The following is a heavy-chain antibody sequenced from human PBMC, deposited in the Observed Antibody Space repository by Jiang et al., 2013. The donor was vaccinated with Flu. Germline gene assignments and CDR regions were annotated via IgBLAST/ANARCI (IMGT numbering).Heavy chain of an antibody. Sequence: VQLVESGGGVVQPGRSLRLSCAASGFTFSSYAMHWVRQAPGKGLEWVAVISYDGSNKYYADSVKGRFTISRDNSKNTLYLQMNSLRAEDTAVYYCARDLXDILNAYSERELLDLWGQGTLVTVS. J-gene: IGHJ5*02. D-gene: IGHD3-9*01. CDR1: GFTFSSYA. V-gene: IGHV3-30-3*01. CDR2: ISYDGSNK. CDR3: ARDLXDILNAYSERELLDL.